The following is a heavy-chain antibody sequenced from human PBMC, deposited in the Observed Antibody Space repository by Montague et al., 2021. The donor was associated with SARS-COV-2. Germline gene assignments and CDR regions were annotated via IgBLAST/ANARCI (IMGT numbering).Heavy chain of an antibody. CDR1: GASFSNYY. D-gene: IGHD2-15*01. J-gene: IGHJ5*02. V-gene: IGHV4-59*01. CDR3: AREGYCSGGTCYSSGPNWFDP. CDR2: IYYTGTT. Sequence: SETLSLTCTVSGASFSNYYWSWIRQPPGKGLEWIGYIYYTGTTNYNPSLKSRVTISVDTSKTPFSLKLTSVTAADTAVYYCAREGYCSGGTCYSSGPNWFDPWGQGTLVTVSS.